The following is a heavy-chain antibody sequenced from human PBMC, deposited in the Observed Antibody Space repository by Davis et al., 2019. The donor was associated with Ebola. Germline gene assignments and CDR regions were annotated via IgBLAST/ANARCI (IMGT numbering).Heavy chain of an antibody. V-gene: IGHV3-30*04. CDR3: ARGQSDYSGIDY. D-gene: IGHD4-11*01. J-gene: IGHJ4*02. CDR1: GFSFNSYA. Sequence: GESLKISCAASGFSFNSYAMHWVRQGPGKGLEWVALISHDGRQEYYADSVKGRFTISRDNSKNTLYLQMTHLRPEDTAVYYCARGQSDYSGIDYWGQGTLVTVSS. CDR2: ISHDGRQE.